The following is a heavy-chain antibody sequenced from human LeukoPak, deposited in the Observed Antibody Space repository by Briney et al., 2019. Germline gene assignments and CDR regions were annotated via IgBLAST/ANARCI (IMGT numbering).Heavy chain of an antibody. Sequence: SETLSLTCTVSVGSLSIRIYYWGWIRHPPGRGLECLGDIFHTGSAYSNPPLKSRVTMPVDSSKNQFSLKLSSVTAADTAVYYGARLVYDCSGYYDYWGQGTLVTVSS. V-gene: IGHV4-39*01. CDR2: IFHTGSA. CDR3: ARLVYDCSGYYDY. J-gene: IGHJ4*02. CDR1: VGSLSIRIYY. D-gene: IGHD3-22*01.